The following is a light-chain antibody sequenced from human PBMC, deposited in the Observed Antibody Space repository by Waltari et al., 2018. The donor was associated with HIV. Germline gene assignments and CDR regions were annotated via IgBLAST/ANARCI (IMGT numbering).Light chain of an antibody. CDR1: QSISSY. V-gene: IGKV1-39*01. CDR3: QQSYNTPRT. J-gene: IGKJ2*01. Sequence: DIQMTQSPSSLSASVGDTVTITCRASQSISSYLNWYQQKPGKAPKVLIFGASSLQGGVPSRFSGSGSGTDFTLTIRSLQPEDFATYYCQQSYNTPRTFGQ. CDR2: GAS.